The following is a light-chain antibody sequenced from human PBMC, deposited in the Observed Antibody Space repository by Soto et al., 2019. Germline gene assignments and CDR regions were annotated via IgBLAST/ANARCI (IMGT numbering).Light chain of an antibody. CDR2: DAS. CDR3: QQYNSSPLT. J-gene: IGKJ4*01. V-gene: IGKV1-5*01. CDR1: QSISDW. Sequence: DIQMTQSPSTLSASVGDRVTITCRANQSISDWLAWYQQKPGKAPKLLIYDASNLESGVPSRFSGSGSGTEFTLNISSLQPDDFATYYCQQYNSSPLTVGGGTKMEIK.